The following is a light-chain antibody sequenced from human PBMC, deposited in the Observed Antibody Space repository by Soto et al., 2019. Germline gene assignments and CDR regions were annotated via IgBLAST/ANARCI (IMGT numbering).Light chain of an antibody. CDR2: DAS. CDR1: QDIVKS. Sequence: DIQLTQSPSSLSASVGDRVTITCQASQDIVKSLNWYQQKPGSAPNLLFYDASNLQTGVPSRFSGSGSGTDFTFTISSLQPEDFATYYCQQFDNLPYTFGQGTKLEIK. J-gene: IGKJ2*01. V-gene: IGKV1-33*01. CDR3: QQFDNLPYT.